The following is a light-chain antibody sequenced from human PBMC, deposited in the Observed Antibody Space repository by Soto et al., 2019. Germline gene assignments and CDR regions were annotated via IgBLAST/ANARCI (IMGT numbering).Light chain of an antibody. CDR2: HAS. CDR1: QTINNW. Sequence: DIQMTQSPSTLSASIGDRVTITCRASQTINNWLPWYQQKPGKAHNLLSYHASNLETGVPSRFSVSAFGTELTLTISSLQPDDFAPYYYQHYNSYPWTFGQGTKVEIK. CDR3: QHYNSYPWT. J-gene: IGKJ1*01. V-gene: IGKV1-5*01.